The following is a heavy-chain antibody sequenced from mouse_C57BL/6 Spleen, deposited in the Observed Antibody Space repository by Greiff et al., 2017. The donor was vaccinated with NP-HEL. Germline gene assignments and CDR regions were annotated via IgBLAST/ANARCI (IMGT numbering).Heavy chain of an antibody. CDR2: IDPETGGT. CDR1: GYTFTDYE. Sequence: VQLQESGAELVRPGASVTLSCKASGYTFTDYEMHWVKQTPVHGLEWIGAIDPETGGTAYNQKFKGKAILTADKSSSTAYMELRILTSEDSAVYYCTRNYDYLPFDYWGQGTTLTVSS. CDR3: TRNYDYLPFDY. V-gene: IGHV1-15*01. J-gene: IGHJ2*01. D-gene: IGHD2-4*01.